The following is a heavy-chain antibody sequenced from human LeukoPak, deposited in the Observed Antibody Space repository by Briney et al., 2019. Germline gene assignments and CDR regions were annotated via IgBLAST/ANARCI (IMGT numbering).Heavy chain of an antibody. D-gene: IGHD1-26*01. V-gene: IGHV4-34*01. Sequence: SETLSLTCAVYGGSFSGYYWSWIRQPPGKGLEWIGEINHGGSTNYNPSLKSRVTISVDTSKNQFSLKLSSVTAADTAVYYCARHVGPTDAFDIWGQGTMVTVSS. J-gene: IGHJ3*02. CDR1: GGSFSGYY. CDR2: INHGGST. CDR3: ARHVGPTDAFDI.